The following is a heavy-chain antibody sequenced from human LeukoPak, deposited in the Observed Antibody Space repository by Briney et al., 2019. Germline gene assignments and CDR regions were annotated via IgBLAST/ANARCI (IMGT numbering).Heavy chain of an antibody. CDR2: IYYSGST. J-gene: IGHJ4*02. V-gene: IGHV4-59*08. Sequence: SETLSLTCTVSGGSISSYYWSWIRQPPGKGLEWIGYIYYSGSTNYNPSLKSRVTISVDTSKNQFSLKLSSVTAADTAVYYCARGVRMVRGVSYYFDYWGQGTLVTVSS. CDR1: GGSISSYY. D-gene: IGHD3-10*01. CDR3: ARGVRMVRGVSYYFDY.